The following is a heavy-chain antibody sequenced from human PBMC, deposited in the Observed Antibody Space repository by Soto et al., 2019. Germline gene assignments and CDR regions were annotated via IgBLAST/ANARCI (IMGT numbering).Heavy chain of an antibody. J-gene: IGHJ4*01. D-gene: IGHD1-1*01. Sequence: GGSLRLSCAASGFILSNYWMSWVRRAPGKGLEWVASIQKDGSEKHYGDSVKGRFTISSDNAQNSHYLQMNSLSAEDTAVYYCMSRHRGTPWDHWGLGALVTVSS. CDR2: IQKDGSEK. CDR3: MSRHRGTPWDH. CDR1: GFILSNYW. V-gene: IGHV3-7*01.